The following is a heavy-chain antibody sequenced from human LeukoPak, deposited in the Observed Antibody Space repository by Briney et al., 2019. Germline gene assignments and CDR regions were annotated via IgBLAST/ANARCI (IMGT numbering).Heavy chain of an antibody. V-gene: IGHV5-51*01. CDR2: IYPGDSDS. CDR3: ARLITMVRGVIHYYYGMDV. D-gene: IGHD3-10*01. J-gene: IGHJ6*04. Sequence: GESLKISCKGSGYSFTTYWIGWVRQMRGKGLEWMGIIYPGDSDSRYSPSFQGQVTISVDKSTSTAYLQWSSLKASDTAMYYCARLITMVRGVIHYYYGMDVWGKGTTVTVSS. CDR1: GYSFTTYW.